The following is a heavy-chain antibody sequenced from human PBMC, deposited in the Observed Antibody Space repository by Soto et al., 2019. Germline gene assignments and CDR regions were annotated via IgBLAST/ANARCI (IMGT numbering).Heavy chain of an antibody. J-gene: IGHJ4*02. CDR3: ARAGDYGDRYYFDY. CDR1: GGTFSSYA. D-gene: IGHD4-17*01. Sequence: GASVKVSCKASGGTFSSYAISWVRQAPGQGLEWMGGIIPIFGTANYAQKFQGRVTITADESTSTAYMELSSLRSEDTAVYYCARAGDYGDRYYFDYWGQGXLVTVYS. CDR2: IIPIFGTA. V-gene: IGHV1-69*13.